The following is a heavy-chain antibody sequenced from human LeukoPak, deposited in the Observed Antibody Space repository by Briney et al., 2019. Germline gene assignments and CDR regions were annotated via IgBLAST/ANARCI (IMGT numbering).Heavy chain of an antibody. Sequence: SATLSLTCTVSGGSISSGDYYWSWLRQHPGEGLEWIGDISYSGSAYYNPSLKSRLTISVDTSKNQFPLQLSSVTAADTAVYYCARYSGGSCYVDYWGQGTLVTVSS. CDR3: ARYSGGSCYVDY. V-gene: IGHV4-31*03. CDR1: GGSISSGDYY. J-gene: IGHJ4*02. CDR2: ISYSGSA. D-gene: IGHD2-15*01.